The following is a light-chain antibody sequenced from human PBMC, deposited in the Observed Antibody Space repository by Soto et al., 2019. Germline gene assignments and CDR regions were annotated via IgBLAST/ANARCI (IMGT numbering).Light chain of an antibody. V-gene: IGKV2-30*02. CDR3: MQGTHWPWT. CDR2: EVS. Sequence: DVVMTQSPLSLPVTLGQPASISCRSSQSLIHSDGNTYLNWFQQRPGQSPRRLIYEVSDRDSGVPDRFSGSGSGTDFTLIISRVEAEDVGVYYCMQGTHWPWTFGQGTEVEIK. J-gene: IGKJ1*01. CDR1: QSLIHSDGNTY.